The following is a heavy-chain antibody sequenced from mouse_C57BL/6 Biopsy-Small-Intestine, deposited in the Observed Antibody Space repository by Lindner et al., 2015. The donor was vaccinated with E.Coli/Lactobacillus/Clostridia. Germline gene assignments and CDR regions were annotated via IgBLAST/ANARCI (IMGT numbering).Heavy chain of an antibody. J-gene: IGHJ1*01. CDR1: GYTFTNYA. CDR2: INAGNGNT. V-gene: IGHV1-84*02. D-gene: IGHD1-1*01. CDR3: ARARITIFGVGEYGMDV. Sequence: SVKVSCKASGYTFTNYAMHWVRQAPGQRPEWMGWINAGNGNTKYSQKFQGRVTINRDTSASTAYMELSRLRSEDTAVYYCARARITIFGVGEYGMDVWGQGTTVTVSS.